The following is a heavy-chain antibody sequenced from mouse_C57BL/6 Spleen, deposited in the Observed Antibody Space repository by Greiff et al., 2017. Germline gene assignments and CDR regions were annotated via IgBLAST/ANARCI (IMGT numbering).Heavy chain of an antibody. CDR1: GFTFSDYG. CDR2: ISSGSSTI. Sequence: DVHLVESGGGLVKPGGSLKLSCAASGFTFSDYGMHWVRQAPEKGLQWVAYISSGSSTIYYADTVKGRFTISRDNAKNTLFLQMTSLRSEDTAMYYCARREYYFDYWGQGTTLTVSS. J-gene: IGHJ2*01. V-gene: IGHV5-17*01. CDR3: ARREYYFDY.